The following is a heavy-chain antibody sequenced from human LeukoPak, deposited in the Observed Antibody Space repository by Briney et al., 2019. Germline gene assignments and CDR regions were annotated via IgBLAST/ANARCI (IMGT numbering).Heavy chain of an antibody. D-gene: IGHD2-2*01. CDR2: ISSSGSTI. J-gene: IGHJ2*01. V-gene: IGHV3-48*03. CDR3: ARRIVVVPAAKQQPHWYFDL. CDR1: GFTFSSYE. Sequence: GGSLRLSCAASGFTFSSYEMNWVRQAPGKGLEWVSYISSSGSTIYYADSVKGRFTISRDNAKNSLYLQMNSLRAEDTAVYYCARRIVVVPAAKQQPHWYFDLWGRGTLVTVSS.